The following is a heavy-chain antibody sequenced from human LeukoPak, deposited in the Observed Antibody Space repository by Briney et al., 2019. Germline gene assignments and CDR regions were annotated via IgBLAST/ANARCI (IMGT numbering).Heavy chain of an antibody. D-gene: IGHD6-19*01. J-gene: IGHJ4*02. Sequence: SSVKVSCKASGGTFSSYTISWVRQAPGQGLEWMGRIIPILGIANYAQKFQGRVTITADKSTSTAYMELSSLRSEDTAVYYCAREPETPGIAVAGTDYWGQGALVTVSS. CDR2: IIPILGIA. CDR1: GGTFSSYT. CDR3: AREPETPGIAVAGTDY. V-gene: IGHV1-69*04.